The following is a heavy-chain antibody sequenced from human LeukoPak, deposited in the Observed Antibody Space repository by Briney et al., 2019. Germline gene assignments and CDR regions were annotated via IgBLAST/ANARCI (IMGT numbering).Heavy chain of an antibody. CDR3: AKDNRYGDNPLDY. Sequence: GGSLRLSCAASGFTFYDNTMHCVRQAPGRGREWVSLISWDGGNTYYADSVKGRFTISRDNSKNSLYLQMNSLRTEDTALDYCAKDNRYGDNPLDYWGQGTLVTVSS. D-gene: IGHD4-17*01. J-gene: IGHJ4*02. CDR2: ISWDGGNT. V-gene: IGHV3-43*01. CDR1: GFTFYDNT.